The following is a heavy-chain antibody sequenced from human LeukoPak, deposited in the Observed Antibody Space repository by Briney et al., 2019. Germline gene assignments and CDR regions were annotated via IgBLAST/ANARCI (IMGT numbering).Heavy chain of an antibody. CDR3: ARDARQMTSMTNFDH. V-gene: IGHV3-21*06. CDR2: ISSGSSYK. J-gene: IGHJ4*02. D-gene: IGHD4-11*01. Sequence: PGGSLRLSCVASGFTLSSYSMNWVRQAPGKGLEWVAFISSGSSYKYYADSVNGRFTISRDNAKNSLSLQMDSLRAEDTAVYYCARDARQMTSMTNFDHWGQGTLVTVSS. CDR1: GFTLSSYS.